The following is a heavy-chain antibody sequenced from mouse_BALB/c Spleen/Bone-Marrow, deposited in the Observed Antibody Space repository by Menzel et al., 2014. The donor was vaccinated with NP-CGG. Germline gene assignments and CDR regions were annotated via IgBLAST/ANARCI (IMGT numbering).Heavy chain of an antibody. CDR3: ARSMIIYFAMDY. Sequence: VQLQQSGAELARPGAPLKMSCRTSGYTFTSYTVHWIKQRPGQGLEWIGYINPSSNYTNYNQKFKDKATLTADKSSNTAYMQLSSLTSEDSAVYYCARSMIIYFAMDYWGQGTSVTVSS. V-gene: IGHV1-4*01. CDR2: INPSSNYT. D-gene: IGHD2-3*01. CDR1: GYTFTSYT. J-gene: IGHJ4*01.